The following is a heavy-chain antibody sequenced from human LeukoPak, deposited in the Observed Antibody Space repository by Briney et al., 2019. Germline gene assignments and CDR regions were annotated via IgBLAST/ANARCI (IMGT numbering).Heavy chain of an antibody. CDR2: IRYDGSKK. CDR3: AKALRGYSYGSAMDV. Sequence: SGGSLRLSCAAPGFTFSSYAMHWARQAPGKGLEWVAFIRYDGSKKYYPDSVRGRLPIPRDNSKNTLYLQMNSLRAEDPGVYYCAKALRGYSYGSAMDVWGKGTTVTVSS. D-gene: IGHD5-18*01. V-gene: IGHV3-30*02. J-gene: IGHJ6*03. CDR1: GFTFSSYA.